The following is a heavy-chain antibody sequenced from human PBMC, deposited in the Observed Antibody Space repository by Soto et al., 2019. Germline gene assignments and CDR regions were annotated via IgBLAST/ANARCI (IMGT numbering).Heavy chain of an antibody. CDR2: INHSGST. J-gene: IGHJ6*02. CDR3: ASGKRMLNYYYYYGMDV. Sequence: SETLSLTCAVYGGSFSGYYWSWIRQPPGKGLEWIGEINHSGSTNYNPSLKSRVTISVDTSKNQFSLKLSSVTAAGTAVYYCASGKRMLNYYYYYGMDVWGQGTTVTVSS. CDR1: GGSFSGYY. D-gene: IGHD2-8*01. V-gene: IGHV4-34*01.